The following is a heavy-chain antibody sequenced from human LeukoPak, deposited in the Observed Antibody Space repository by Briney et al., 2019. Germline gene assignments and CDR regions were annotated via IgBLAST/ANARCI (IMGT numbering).Heavy chain of an antibody. CDR2: IKQDGRVQ. Sequence: GGSLRLSCAASGFTFSDYWMTWVRPAPGKGLEWVANIKQDGRVQYYVDTVKSRFTISRDNAKNSLYLQMNSLRVEDTAVYYCARDRIAAVGHWRWFDPWGQGTLVTVSS. CDR1: GFTFSDYW. D-gene: IGHD6-25*01. CDR3: ARDRIAAVGHWRWFDP. V-gene: IGHV3-7*04. J-gene: IGHJ5*02.